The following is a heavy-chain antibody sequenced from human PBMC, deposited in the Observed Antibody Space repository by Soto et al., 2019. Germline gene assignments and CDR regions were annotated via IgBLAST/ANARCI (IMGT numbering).Heavy chain of an antibody. Sequence: VGSLRLSCAASGFTFSSYGMHWVRQAPGKGLEWVAVIWYDGSSKYYADSVKGRFTISRDNSKNTLYLQMNSLRAEDTAVYYCARATLPGYYYGMDVWGQGTTVTVSS. CDR2: IWYDGSSK. V-gene: IGHV3-33*01. J-gene: IGHJ6*02. D-gene: IGHD4-17*01. CDR1: GFTFSSYG. CDR3: ARATLPGYYYGMDV.